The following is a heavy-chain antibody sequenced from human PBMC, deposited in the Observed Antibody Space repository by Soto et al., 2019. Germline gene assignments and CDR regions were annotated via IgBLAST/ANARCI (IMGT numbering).Heavy chain of an antibody. J-gene: IGHJ4*02. CDR2: ISDDGSNK. CDR3: AKEVVYDISGWSFDY. CDR1: GFTFSSYG. Sequence: QVQLVESGGGVAQPGRSLRLSCAASGFTFSSYGMHWVRQAPGKGLEWVAVISDDGSNKYYADSVKGRCTISRARSKNTLYLQMNRLRAEDTAVYYCAKEVVYDISGWSFDYWGQGALVSVSS. D-gene: IGHD3-22*01. V-gene: IGHV3-30*18.